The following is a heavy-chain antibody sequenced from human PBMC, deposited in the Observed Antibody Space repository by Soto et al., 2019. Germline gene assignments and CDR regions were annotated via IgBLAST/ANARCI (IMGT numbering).Heavy chain of an antibody. D-gene: IGHD3-3*01. CDR1: GYTFTSYG. CDR2: ISAYNGNT. V-gene: IGHV1-18*01. Sequence: ASVKVSCKASGYTFTSYGISWVRQAPGQGLEWMGWISAYNGNTNYAQKLQGRVTMTTDTSTSTAYMELRSLRSDDTAVYYCARDFRSGCATSWWFDPWGQGTLVTVSS. J-gene: IGHJ5*02. CDR3: ARDFRSGCATSWWFDP.